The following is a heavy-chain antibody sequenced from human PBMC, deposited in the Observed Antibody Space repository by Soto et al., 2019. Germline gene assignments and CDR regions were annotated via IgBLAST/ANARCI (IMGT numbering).Heavy chain of an antibody. Sequence: PGGSLRLSCAASGFTFDDYTMHWVRQAPGKGLEWVSLISWDGGSTYYADSVKGRFTISRDNSKNSLYLQMNSLRTEDTALYYFLKALCGYMRVGYYYVTDVWVTGTMATVFS. J-gene: IGHJ6*04. CDR1: GFTFDDYT. CDR2: ISWDGGST. V-gene: IGHV3-43*01. D-gene: IGHD5-12*01. CDR3: LKALCGYMRVGYYYVTDV.